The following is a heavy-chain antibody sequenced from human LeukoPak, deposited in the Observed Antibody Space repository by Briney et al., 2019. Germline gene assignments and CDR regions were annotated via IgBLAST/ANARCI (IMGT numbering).Heavy chain of an antibody. D-gene: IGHD4/OR15-4a*01. J-gene: IGHJ6*02. CDR1: GFTFSTYG. V-gene: IGHV3-30*03. Sequence: PGGSLRLSCAASGFTFSTYGMHWVRQAPGKGLQWVTVISYDSSTKYYIDSVKGRFTISRDNSKNTLYLQMNSLRGEDTAVYYCARNRVGWTMDYYYGLDVWGQGTTVSVPS. CDR2: ISYDSSTK. CDR3: ARNRVGWTMDYYYGLDV.